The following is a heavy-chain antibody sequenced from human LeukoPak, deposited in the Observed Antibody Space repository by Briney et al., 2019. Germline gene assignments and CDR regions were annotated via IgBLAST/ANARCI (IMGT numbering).Heavy chain of an antibody. J-gene: IGHJ5*02. CDR3: ARVARIAARGGNWFDP. Sequence: ASVKVSRKASGYTFTGYYMHWVRQAPGQGLEWMGWINPNSGGTNYAQKFQGRVTMTRDTSISTAYMELSRLRSDDTAVYYCARVARIAARGGNWFDPWGQGTLVTVSS. D-gene: IGHD6-6*01. V-gene: IGHV1-2*02. CDR1: GYTFTGYY. CDR2: INPNSGGT.